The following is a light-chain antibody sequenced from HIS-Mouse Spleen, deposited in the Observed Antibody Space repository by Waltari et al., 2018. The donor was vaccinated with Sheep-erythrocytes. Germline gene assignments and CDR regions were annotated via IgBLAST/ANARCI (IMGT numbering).Light chain of an antibody. CDR3: QQANSFPIT. CDR1: QGISSW. V-gene: IGKV1-12*01. Sequence: DIQMTQSPSSVSASVGDRVTITCRASQGISSWLALYQQKPGKAPKPLIYAASSLQSGVPSRFSGSGSGTDFTLTISSLQPEDFATYYCQQANSFPITFGQGTRLEIK. J-gene: IGKJ5*01. CDR2: AAS.